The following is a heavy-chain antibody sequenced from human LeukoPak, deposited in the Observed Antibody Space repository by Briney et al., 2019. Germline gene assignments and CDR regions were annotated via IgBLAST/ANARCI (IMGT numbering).Heavy chain of an antibody. J-gene: IGHJ4*02. Sequence: SVKVSCKASGGTFSSYAISWVRQAPGQGLEWMGGIIPIFGSANYAQKFQGRVTITADESTSTAYMELSSLRSEDTAVYYCARADPGRGYDFWSGLGSRYYFDYWGQGTLVTVSS. CDR2: IIPIFGSA. CDR3: ARADPGRGYDFWSGLGSRYYFDY. D-gene: IGHD3-3*01. V-gene: IGHV1-69*13. CDR1: GGTFSSYA.